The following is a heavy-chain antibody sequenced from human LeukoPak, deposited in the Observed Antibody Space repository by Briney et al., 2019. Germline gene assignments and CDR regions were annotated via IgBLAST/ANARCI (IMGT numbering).Heavy chain of an antibody. J-gene: IGHJ4*02. D-gene: IGHD6-19*01. CDR1: GGSISSYY. CDR3: ARTGYSSGWYRRPFDY. V-gene: IGHV4-59*01. Sequence: SETLSLTCTVSGGSISSYYWSWIRQPPGKGLEWIGYIYYSGSTNYNPSLKSRVTISVDTSKNQFSLKLSSVTAADTAVYYCARTGYSSGWYRRPFDYWGQGTLVTVSS. CDR2: IYYSGST.